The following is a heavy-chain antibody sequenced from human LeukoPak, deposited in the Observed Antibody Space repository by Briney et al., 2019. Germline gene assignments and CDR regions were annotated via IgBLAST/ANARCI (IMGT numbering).Heavy chain of an antibody. J-gene: IGHJ4*02. D-gene: IGHD5-24*01. CDR3: ARSDGYKAFLFDY. Sequence: SVKVSCKASGGTVTTYTLTWVRQAPGQGLEWMGGIIPIFGTPNYAQKFQGRVTITADESTSTAYMELSSLRSEDTAVYYCARSDGYKAFLFDYWGQGTLVTVSS. CDR1: GGTVTTYT. CDR2: IIPIFGTP. V-gene: IGHV1-69*01.